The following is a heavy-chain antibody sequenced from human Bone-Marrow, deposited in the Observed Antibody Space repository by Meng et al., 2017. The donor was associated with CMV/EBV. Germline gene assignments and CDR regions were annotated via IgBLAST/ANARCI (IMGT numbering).Heavy chain of an antibody. J-gene: IGHJ6*02. D-gene: IGHD3-3*01. V-gene: IGHV3-30*04. Sequence: GSLRLSCAASGFTFSSYAMHWVRQAPGKGLEWVAVISYDGSNKYYADSVKGRFTISRDNSKNTLYLQMNSLRAEDTAVYYCARDTERITIFGVVRTYYYYYGMDVWGQGTTVTVSS. CDR3: ARDTERITIFGVVRTYYYYYGMDV. CDR1: GFTFSSYA. CDR2: ISYDGSNK.